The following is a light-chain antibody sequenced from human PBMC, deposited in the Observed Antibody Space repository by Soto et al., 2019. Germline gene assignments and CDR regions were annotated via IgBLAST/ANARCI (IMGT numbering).Light chain of an antibody. J-gene: IGLJ3*02. CDR3: QSYDSSRSGGV. Sequence: QSVLTQPPSVSGAPGQRVPISCTGSRSNIGAGYDVHWYQQLPGTAPKLLIYGNSNRPSGVPDRFSGSKSGASASLAITGLQAEEEADYYCQSYDSSRSGGVFGGGTQLTVL. V-gene: IGLV1-40*03. CDR1: RSNIGAGYD. CDR2: GNS.